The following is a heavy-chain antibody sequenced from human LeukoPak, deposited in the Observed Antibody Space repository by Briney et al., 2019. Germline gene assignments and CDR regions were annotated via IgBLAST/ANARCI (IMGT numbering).Heavy chain of an antibody. CDR1: GFTFSSYG. V-gene: IGHV3-23*01. D-gene: IGHD1-1*01. Sequence: GGSLRLSCAASGFTFSSYGMSWFRQAPGKGLEWLSAITGSGGSTYYTDSVRGRFTISRDNSKNTLYLQMSSLRVEDTAVYYCARKTDHQTGGDYWGQGTLVTVSS. CDR3: ARKTDHQTGGDY. CDR2: ITGSGGST. J-gene: IGHJ4*02.